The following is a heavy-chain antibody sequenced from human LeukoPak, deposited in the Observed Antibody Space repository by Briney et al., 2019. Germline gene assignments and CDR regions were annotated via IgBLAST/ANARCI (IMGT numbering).Heavy chain of an antibody. CDR2: VYYTGST. CDR1: GGSISSNTFY. CDR3: ARGSGTYYYDSGGYLNWFDP. J-gene: IGHJ5*02. V-gene: IGHV4-39*01. Sequence: NPSETLSLTCSVSGGSISSNTFYWDWIRQPPGKGLEWIGTVYYTGSTYYNPSLKSRVTISEDTSRNQFSLKLNSVTAADTAVYYCARGSGTYYYDSGGYLNWFDPWGQGILVTVSS. D-gene: IGHD3-22*01.